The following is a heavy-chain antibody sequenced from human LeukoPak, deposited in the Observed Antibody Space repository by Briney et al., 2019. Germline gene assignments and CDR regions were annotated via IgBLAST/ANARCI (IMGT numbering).Heavy chain of an antibody. CDR3: ARHVLGWFGELFVWFDY. CDR1: GYTFTSYG. Sequence: GASVKVSCKASGYTFTSYGISWVRQAPGQGLEWMGWISAYNGNTNYAQKLQGRVTMTTDTSTSTAYMELRSLRSDDTAVYYCARHVLGWFGELFVWFDYWGQGTLVTVSS. V-gene: IGHV1-18*01. CDR2: ISAYNGNT. J-gene: IGHJ4*02. D-gene: IGHD3-10*01.